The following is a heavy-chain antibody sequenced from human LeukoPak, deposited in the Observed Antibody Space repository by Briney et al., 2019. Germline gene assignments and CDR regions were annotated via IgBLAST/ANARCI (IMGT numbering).Heavy chain of an antibody. CDR1: GFTFNNYA. CDR2: ISGGGETT. J-gene: IGHJ4*02. V-gene: IGHV3-23*01. Sequence: GGSLRLSCAASGFTFNNYAMNWVRQAPGKGLEWVSSISGGGETTYYADSAKGRFTISRDNSQNTLYLQMNSLRAEDTAVYYCARDYADYVGYFFSDYWGQGTLVTVSS. D-gene: IGHD4-17*01. CDR3: ARDYADYVGYFFSDY.